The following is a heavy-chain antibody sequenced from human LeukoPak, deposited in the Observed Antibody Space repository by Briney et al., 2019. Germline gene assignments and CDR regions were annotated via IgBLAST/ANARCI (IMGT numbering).Heavy chain of an antibody. J-gene: IGHJ4*02. D-gene: IGHD6-6*01. Sequence: ASVKVPCKASGGTFSSYSISWVRQAPGQGLEWMGRIIPILGIANYAQKFQGRVTITADKSTSTAYMELSRLRSEDTAVYYCARDRIAARPYDYWGQGTLVTVSS. CDR2: IIPILGIA. V-gene: IGHV1-69*04. CDR3: ARDRIAARPYDY. CDR1: GGTFSSYS.